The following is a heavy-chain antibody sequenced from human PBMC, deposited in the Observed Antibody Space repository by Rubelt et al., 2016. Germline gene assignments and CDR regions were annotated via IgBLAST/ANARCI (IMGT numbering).Heavy chain of an antibody. V-gene: IGHV3-23*01. Sequence: VTGEGLEWVSAISGSGGSTYYADSVKGRFTISRDNSKNTLYLQMNSLRGEDTAVYYCTRDSSATNYYYGMDVWGQGTAVTVSS. CDR2: ISGSGGST. CDR3: TRDSSATNYYYGMDV. D-gene: IGHD1-14*01. J-gene: IGHJ6*02.